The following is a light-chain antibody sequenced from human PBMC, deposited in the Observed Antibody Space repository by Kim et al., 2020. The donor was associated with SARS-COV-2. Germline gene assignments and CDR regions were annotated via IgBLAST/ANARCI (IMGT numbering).Light chain of an antibody. CDR2: SYN. J-gene: IGLJ3*02. V-gene: IGLV1-44*01. CDR3: AAWDDSLNGPV. Sequence: GQRVNISCSGSSSNIGRYTVNWYQQLPGTTPKLLIYSYNQRPSGVPDRFSGSKSGTSASLAISGLQSEDEADYYCAAWDDSLNGPVFGGGTQLTVL. CDR1: SSNIGRYT.